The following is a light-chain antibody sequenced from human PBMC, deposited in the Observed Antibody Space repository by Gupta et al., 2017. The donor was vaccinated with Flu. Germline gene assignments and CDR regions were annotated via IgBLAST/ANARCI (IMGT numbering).Light chain of an antibody. J-gene: IGKJ1*01. CDR2: GAS. V-gene: IGKV3-20*01. CDR3: QQYGSTPRT. Sequence: GTLSLSPGERATLSCRASQSVSSSYLAWYQQKPGQAPRLLIYGASSRATGIPDRFSGSGSGTDFTLTISRLEPEDFAVYYCQQYGSTPRTFGQGTKVEIK. CDR1: QSVSSSY.